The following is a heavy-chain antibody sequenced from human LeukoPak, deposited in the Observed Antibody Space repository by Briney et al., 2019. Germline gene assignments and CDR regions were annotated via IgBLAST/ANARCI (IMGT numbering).Heavy chain of an antibody. CDR1: GFTFSSYS. Sequence: GGSLRLSCAASGFTFSSYSMNWVRQAPGRGLEWVSSISTSSSYIYYADSVKGRFTISRDNTKNSLYLQMNSLRAEDTAVYYCARGSAMVDYWGQGTLVTVSS. V-gene: IGHV3-21*01. D-gene: IGHD5-18*01. J-gene: IGHJ4*02. CDR2: ISTSSSYI. CDR3: ARGSAMVDY.